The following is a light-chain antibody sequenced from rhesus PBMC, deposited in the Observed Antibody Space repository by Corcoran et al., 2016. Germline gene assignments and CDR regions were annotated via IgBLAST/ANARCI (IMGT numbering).Light chain of an antibody. CDR3: QHYYSTPFT. V-gene: IGKV1-21*01. CDR1: QGITND. Sequence: DIQMTQSPSSLSASVGDRVTITCRASQGITNDLAWYQQKPGESPKLLIYEASSLQSGFPSRFSCRGSGTDFTLTSSSLQSEDFATYYCQHYYSTPFTFGPGTKLDIK. CDR2: EAS. J-gene: IGKJ3*01.